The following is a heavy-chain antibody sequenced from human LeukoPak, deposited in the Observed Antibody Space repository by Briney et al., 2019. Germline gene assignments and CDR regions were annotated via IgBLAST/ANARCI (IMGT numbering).Heavy chain of an antibody. CDR3: ARDSQWGFDY. CDR2: ISYDGSNK. J-gene: IGHJ4*02. D-gene: IGHD6-19*01. V-gene: IGHV3-30*03. Sequence: PGGSLRLSCAASGFTFSDYNMHWVRQAPGKGLEWVAVISYDGSNKYYADSVKGRFTISRDNAKNSLYLQMNSLRAEDTAVYYCARDSQWGFDYWGQGTLVTVSS. CDR1: GFTFSDYN.